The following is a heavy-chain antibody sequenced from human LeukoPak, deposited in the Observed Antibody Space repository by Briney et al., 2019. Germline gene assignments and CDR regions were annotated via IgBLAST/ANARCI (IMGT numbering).Heavy chain of an antibody. J-gene: IGHJ4*02. D-gene: IGHD6-19*01. V-gene: IGHV4-59*08. CDR1: GGSISSYY. CDR2: IYYSGST. CDR3: AVGYSSGWYGY. Sequence: SETPSLTCTVSGGSISSYYWSWIRQPPGKGLEWIGYIYYSGSTNYNPSLKSRVTISVDTSKNQFSLKLSSVTAADTAVYYCAVGYSSGWYGYWGQGTLVTVSS.